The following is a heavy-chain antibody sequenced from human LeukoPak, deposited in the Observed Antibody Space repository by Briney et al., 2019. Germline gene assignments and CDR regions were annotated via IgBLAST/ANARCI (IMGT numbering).Heavy chain of an antibody. CDR3: ARGHNFAYEH. J-gene: IGHJ4*02. D-gene: IGHD3-16*01. V-gene: IGHV1-2*06. Sequence: ASVKVSCKASGYTFTDYNIHWIRQAPGQGLEWLGRIISNSDGACYVRKLQGRVTVTRDTSISTVYMDLSGLTSDDTAVYYCARGHNFAYEHWGQGTLVTVSS. CDR2: IISNSDGA. CDR1: GYTFTDYN.